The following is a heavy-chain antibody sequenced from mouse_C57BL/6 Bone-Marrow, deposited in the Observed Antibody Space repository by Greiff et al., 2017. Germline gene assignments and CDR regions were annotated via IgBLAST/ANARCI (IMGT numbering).Heavy chain of an antibody. CDR2: IDPENGDT. CDR1: GFNIKDDY. V-gene: IGHV14-4*01. Sequence: VQLQQSGAELVRPGASVKLSCTASGFNIKDDYMHWVKQRPEQGLEWIGWIDPENGDTEYASKFQGKATITADTSSNTAYLQLSSLTSEDTAVYYCTPYYYGSSCYFDVWGTGTTVTVSS. CDR3: TPYYYGSSCYFDV. D-gene: IGHD1-1*01. J-gene: IGHJ1*03.